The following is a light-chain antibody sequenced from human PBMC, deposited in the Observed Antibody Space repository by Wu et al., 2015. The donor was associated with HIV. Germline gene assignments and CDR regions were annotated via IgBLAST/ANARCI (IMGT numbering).Light chain of an antibody. CDR2: EAS. CDR3: HQYKGYPYT. Sequence: DTQMTQSPSTLSASVGDRVTITCRASQSISRYLAWYQQKPGKAPKLLIYEASNLESGVPSRFSGSGSGTEFTLTISSLQPDDFASYYCHQYKGYPYTFGQGTKVEI. J-gene: IGKJ2*01. CDR1: QSISRY. V-gene: IGKV1-5*03.